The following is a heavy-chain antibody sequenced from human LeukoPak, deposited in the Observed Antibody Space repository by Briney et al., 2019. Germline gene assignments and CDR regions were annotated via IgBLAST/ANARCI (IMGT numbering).Heavy chain of an antibody. CDR1: GSSISSSSYY. J-gene: IGHJ3*02. CDR2: IYYSGST. V-gene: IGHV4-39*01. Sequence: SETLSLTCTVSGSSISSSSYYWGWIRQPPGKGLEWIGSIYYSGSTYYNPSLKSRVTISVDTSKNQFSLKLSSVTAADTAVYYCARPDYYDSSIAFDIWGQGTMVTVSS. D-gene: IGHD3-22*01. CDR3: ARPDYYDSSIAFDI.